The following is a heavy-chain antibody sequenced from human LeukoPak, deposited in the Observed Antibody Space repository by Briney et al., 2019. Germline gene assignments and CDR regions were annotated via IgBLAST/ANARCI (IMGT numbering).Heavy chain of an antibody. Sequence: ASVKLSCKASGYTFTGSYMHWVRQAPGQGLEWMGWINLNSGGTNYAQKFQVRVTMTRDTSISTAYMELSRLRSDDTAVYYCARSPHILTGENFDYWGQGTLVTVSS. J-gene: IGHJ4*02. CDR1: GYTFTGSY. CDR2: INLNSGGT. CDR3: ARSPHILTGENFDY. D-gene: IGHD3-9*01. V-gene: IGHV1-2*02.